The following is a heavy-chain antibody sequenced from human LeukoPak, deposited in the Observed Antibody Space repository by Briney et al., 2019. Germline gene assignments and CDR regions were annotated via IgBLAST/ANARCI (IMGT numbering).Heavy chain of an antibody. Sequence: GGSLRLSCAASGFTFSSYAMSWVRQAPGRGLEWVSAISGSGGSTYYADSEKGRFTISRDNSKNTLYLQMNSLRAEDTAVYYCAKDEAGYYGSGTFDYWGQGTLVTVSS. J-gene: IGHJ4*02. CDR1: GFTFSSYA. CDR3: AKDEAGYYGSGTFDY. V-gene: IGHV3-23*01. CDR2: ISGSGGST. D-gene: IGHD3-10*01.